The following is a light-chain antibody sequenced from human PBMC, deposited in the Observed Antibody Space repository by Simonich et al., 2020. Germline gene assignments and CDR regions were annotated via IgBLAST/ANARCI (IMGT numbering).Light chain of an antibody. CDR2: DAA. V-gene: IGKV1-33*01. CDR3: QQYDNLYT. Sequence: IQMTQSPSSLSASVGTIVTITCQESQDISNYLNWYQQKPRKAPKLLIYDAANLETGVPSRCSGSGSGTDFTFTISSLQPEDIATYYCQQYDNLYTFGQGTKLEIK. CDR1: QDISNY. J-gene: IGKJ2*01.